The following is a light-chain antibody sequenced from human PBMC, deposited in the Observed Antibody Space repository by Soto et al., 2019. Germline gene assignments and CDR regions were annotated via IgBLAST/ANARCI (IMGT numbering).Light chain of an antibody. CDR3: QQDYSTPLT. CDR2: WAS. V-gene: IGKV4-1*01. Sequence: DIVMTQSPDSLAVSLGERATINCKSSQSVLYSSNNKNYLAWYQQKPGQPPKLLIYWASTRESGVPDRFSGSGCGTDSTLPISSLQPEGVAVCYCQQDYSTPLTLGPGEKVDI. CDR1: QSVLYSSNNKNY. J-gene: IGKJ3*01.